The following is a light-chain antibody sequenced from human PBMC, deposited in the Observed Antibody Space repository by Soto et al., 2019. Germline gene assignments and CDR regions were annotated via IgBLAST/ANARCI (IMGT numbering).Light chain of an antibody. Sequence: DIQMTQSPSTLSASVGDRVIITCRASQSISDYLAWYQQKPGKAPKLLIYKASTLEGEVPSRFSGSGSETEFTLTINSLQPDDSATYYCQQYHTYWWTFGQGTKVDI. CDR1: QSISDY. V-gene: IGKV1-5*03. CDR3: QQYHTYWWT. J-gene: IGKJ1*01. CDR2: KAS.